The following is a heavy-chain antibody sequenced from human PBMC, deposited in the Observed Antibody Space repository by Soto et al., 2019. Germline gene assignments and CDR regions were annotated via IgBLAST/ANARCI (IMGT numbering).Heavy chain of an antibody. D-gene: IGHD3-9*01. Sequence: QVQLQESGPGLVKPSGTLSLTCAVSGGSISSSHWWTWVRQSPGKGLEYIGEISHSGTSNSNPSLKSRVTLSVDKSKNPFSLPLTSVTAADTAVYYCARVVLTITRGAFDAWGQGTLVIVSS. J-gene: IGHJ3*01. V-gene: IGHV4-4*02. CDR3: ARVVLTITRGAFDA. CDR1: GGSISSSHW. CDR2: ISHSGTS.